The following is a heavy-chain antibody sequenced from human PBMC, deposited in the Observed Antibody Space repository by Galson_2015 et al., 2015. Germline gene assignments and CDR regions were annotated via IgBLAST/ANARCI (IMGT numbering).Heavy chain of an antibody. CDR2: IIGSGDST. CDR3: AKARFGATTPVGFDF. V-gene: IGHV3-23*01. D-gene: IGHD3-10*01. J-gene: IGHJ3*01. Sequence: SLRLSCAASGFTFRIYDMTWVRQAPGKGLEWVSTIIGSGDSTYYADSVKGRFTISRDNSKNTLYLQMNSLRAEDTAVYHCAKARFGATTPVGFDFWSQGTMVTVSS. CDR1: GFTFRIYD.